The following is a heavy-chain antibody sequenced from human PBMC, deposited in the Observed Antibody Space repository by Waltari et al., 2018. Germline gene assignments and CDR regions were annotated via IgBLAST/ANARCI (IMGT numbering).Heavy chain of an antibody. Sequence: QVQLQESGPGLVKPSETLSLTCTVSGGSIRSYSWSWIRPPARKGLEWIGRIHTSGSTNYNPSLKSRVTMSVDTSKNQFSLKLSSVTAADTAVYYCARDLRDRYFDWLLDAFDIWGQGTMVTVSS. J-gene: IGHJ3*02. V-gene: IGHV4-4*07. CDR2: IHTSGST. D-gene: IGHD3-9*01. CDR1: GGSIRSYS. CDR3: ARDLRDRYFDWLLDAFDI.